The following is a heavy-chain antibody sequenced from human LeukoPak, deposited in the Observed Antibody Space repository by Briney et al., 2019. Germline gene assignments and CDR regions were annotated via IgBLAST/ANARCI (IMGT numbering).Heavy chain of an antibody. CDR2: INQDGGEK. Sequence: GGSLRLSCAASGFTFSSYWMTWVRQAPGKGLEWVANINQDGGEKYYVDSVKGRFTISRDNAKNSLHLQMNSLRAEDTAVYYCAREPLYSSSWYGGNYWGQGTLVTVSS. CDR1: GFTFSSYW. V-gene: IGHV3-7*01. CDR3: AREPLYSSSWYGGNY. J-gene: IGHJ4*02. D-gene: IGHD6-13*01.